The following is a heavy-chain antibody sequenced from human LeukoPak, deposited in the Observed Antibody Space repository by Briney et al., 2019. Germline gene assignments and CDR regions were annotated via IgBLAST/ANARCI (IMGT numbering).Heavy chain of an antibody. V-gene: IGHV3-30*02. Sequence: GGSLRLSCAASGFIFSSYAMHWVRQAPGKGLEWVAFIRYDGNNRYYADSVKGRFTISRDNSKNTLYPQMNSLRVEDTALYYCAKDQVVPNYYYMDVWGKGTTVTVSS. J-gene: IGHJ6*03. CDR3: AKDQVVPNYYYMDV. CDR1: GFIFSSYA. CDR2: IRYDGNNR. D-gene: IGHD2-15*01.